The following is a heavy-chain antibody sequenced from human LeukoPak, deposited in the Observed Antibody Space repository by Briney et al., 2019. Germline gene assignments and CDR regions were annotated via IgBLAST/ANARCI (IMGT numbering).Heavy chain of an antibody. CDR3: ARRVATIGRHFHY. D-gene: IGHD5-12*01. V-gene: IGHV5-51*01. J-gene: IGHJ4*02. CDR1: GYSFTSYW. CDR2: IYPGDTDT. Sequence: GESLKISCQGSGYSFTSYWIGWVRQMPGKGLEGMGIIYPGDTDTRYSPSFQGQVTISADKSICTAYLQWSSPKASDTAMYYCARRVATIGRHFHYWGQGTLVTVSS.